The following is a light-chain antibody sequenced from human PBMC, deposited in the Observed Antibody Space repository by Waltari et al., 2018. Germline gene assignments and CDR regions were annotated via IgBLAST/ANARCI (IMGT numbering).Light chain of an antibody. V-gene: IGKV1-5*01. CDR3: QQYNSYST. CDR2: DAS. J-gene: IGKJ2*01. Sequence: DIQMTQSPSTLSAAIGDRVTITCRASQSISSWLACDQQKPGKAPKLLIYDASSLESGVPSRFSGSGSGTEFTLTISSLQPDDFATYYCQQYNSYSTFGQGTKLEIK. CDR1: QSISSW.